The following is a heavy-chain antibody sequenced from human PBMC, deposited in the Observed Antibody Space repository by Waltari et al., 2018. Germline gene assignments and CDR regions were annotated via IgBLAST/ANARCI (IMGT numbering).Heavy chain of an antibody. CDR2: LDPEDEET. J-gene: IGHJ6*02. Sequence: QVQLVQSGAEVRKPGASVTVSCKVSGYSLSELSMHWVRQAPGKGLEWVGGLDPEDEETVYAQKFQGRVTMTEDTSTDTAYMELSSLRSDDTAVYYCTTDIMLRVFSNVWGQGNTVTGSS. V-gene: IGHV1-24*01. CDR3: TTDIMLRVFSNV. CDR1: GYSLSELS. D-gene: IGHD3-10*01.